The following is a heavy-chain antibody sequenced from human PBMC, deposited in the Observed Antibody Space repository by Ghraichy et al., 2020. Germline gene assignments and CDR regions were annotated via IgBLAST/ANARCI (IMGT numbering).Heavy chain of an antibody. V-gene: IGHV3-23*01. D-gene: IGHD2-21*02. J-gene: IGHJ4*02. CDR2: ISGSGGST. CDR3: AKDLEAYCGGDCYPSFDY. CDR1: GFTFSSYA. Sequence: GGSLRLSCAASGFTFSSYAMSWVRQAPGKGLEWVSAISGSGGSTYYADSVKGRFTISRDNSKNTLYLQMNSLRAEDTAVYYCAKDLEAYCGGDCYPSFDYWGQGTLVTVSS.